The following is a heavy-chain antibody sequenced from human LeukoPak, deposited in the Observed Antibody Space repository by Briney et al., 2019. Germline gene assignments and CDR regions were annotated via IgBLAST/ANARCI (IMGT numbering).Heavy chain of an antibody. Sequence: GRSLRLSCAVSGFTFSTYAMHWVRQAPGKGLEWEAFISYDGRNKYYADSVKGRFTISRDNSKNTLFLQMNSLRAEDTAVYYCAKGYYEIHDAFDIWGQGTMVTVSS. V-gene: IGHV3-30*04. D-gene: IGHD3-9*01. CDR1: GFTFSTYA. CDR2: ISYDGRNK. J-gene: IGHJ3*02. CDR3: AKGYYEIHDAFDI.